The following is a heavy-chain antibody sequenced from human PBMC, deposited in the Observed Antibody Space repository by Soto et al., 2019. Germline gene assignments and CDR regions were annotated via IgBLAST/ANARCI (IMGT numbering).Heavy chain of an antibody. V-gene: IGHV1-2*02. D-gene: IGHD2-2*01. CDR1: GYTFTGYY. CDR2: INPNSGGT. J-gene: IGHJ5*02. CDR3: ARDRGCSSTSCRYNWFDP. Sequence: QVQLVQSGAEVKKPGALVKVSCKASGYTFTGYYMHWVRQAPGQGLEWMGWINPNSGGTNYAQKFQGRVTMTRDTSISTAYMELSRLRSDDTAVYYCARDRGCSSTSCRYNWFDPWGQGTLVTVSS.